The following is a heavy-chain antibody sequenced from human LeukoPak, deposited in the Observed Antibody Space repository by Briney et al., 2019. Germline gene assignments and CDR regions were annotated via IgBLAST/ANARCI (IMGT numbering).Heavy chain of an antibody. Sequence: ASVKVSCKASGYTFTGYYMHWVRQAPGQGLEWMGRINPNSGGTNYAQKFQGRATMTRDTSISTAYMELSRLRSDDTAVYYCAVDPWRDNADYYYYYYMDVWGKGTMVTVSS. V-gene: IGHV1-2*06. CDR3: AVDPWRDNADYYYYYYMDV. CDR2: INPNSGGT. CDR1: GYTFTGYY. D-gene: IGHD1-14*01. J-gene: IGHJ6*03.